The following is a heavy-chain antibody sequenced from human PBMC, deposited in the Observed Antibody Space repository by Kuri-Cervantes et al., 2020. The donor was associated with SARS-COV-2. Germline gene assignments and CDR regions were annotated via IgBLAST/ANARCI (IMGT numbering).Heavy chain of an antibody. CDR3: VLGPHSSSWSWYFDL. V-gene: IGHV4-4*07. Sequence: SETLSLTCTVSGGSISSHYWSWIRQPPGKGLEWIGRIYTSGSTNYNPSLKSRVTMSVDTSKNQFSLKLSSVTAADTALYYCVLGPHSSSWSWYFDLWGRGTLVTVSS. CDR1: GGSISSHY. J-gene: IGHJ2*01. D-gene: IGHD6-13*01. CDR2: IYTSGST.